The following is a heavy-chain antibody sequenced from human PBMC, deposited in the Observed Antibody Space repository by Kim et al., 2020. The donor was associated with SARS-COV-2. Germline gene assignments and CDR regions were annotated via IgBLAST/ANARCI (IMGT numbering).Heavy chain of an antibody. D-gene: IGHD3-3*01. V-gene: IGHV3-30-3*01. Sequence: GGSLRLSCAASGFTFSSYAMHWVRQAPGKGLEWVAVISYDGSNKYYADSVKGRFTISRDNSKNTLYLQMNSLRAEDTAVYYCARDPPYYDFWSGAAMEGDAFDIWGQGTMVTVSS. CDR3: ARDPPYYDFWSGAAMEGDAFDI. CDR2: ISYDGSNK. J-gene: IGHJ3*02. CDR1: GFTFSSYA.